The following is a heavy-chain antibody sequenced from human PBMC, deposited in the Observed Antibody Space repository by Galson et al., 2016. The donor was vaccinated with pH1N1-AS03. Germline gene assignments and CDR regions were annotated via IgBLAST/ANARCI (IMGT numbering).Heavy chain of an antibody. CDR1: GGSISSSTYY. Sequence: SETLSLTCTVSGGSISSSTYYWGWVRQPPGKGLEWIGNIYHSGSTYYNPSLKSRVTISLDKSKNQFSLKLNSVTAADTAVYFCVMDTTTWMRFDYWGQGVLVIVSS. CDR2: IYHSGST. J-gene: IGHJ4*02. D-gene: IGHD1-1*01. CDR3: VMDTTTWMRFDY. V-gene: IGHV4-39*07.